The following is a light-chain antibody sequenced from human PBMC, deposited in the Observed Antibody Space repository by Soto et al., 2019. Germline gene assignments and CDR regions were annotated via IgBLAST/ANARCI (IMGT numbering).Light chain of an antibody. CDR3: QQRSNWPPYT. CDR1: QSLNND. CDR2: DAS. V-gene: IGKV3-11*01. J-gene: IGKJ2*01. Sequence: EIVLTQSPAALSLSVGETATLSCRASQSLNNDLAWYQQKPGQAPRRLIYDASDRATGVPATFRGSGSGTDFTLTISSLDPEDFAVYYCQQRSNWPPYTFGQGTKLEI.